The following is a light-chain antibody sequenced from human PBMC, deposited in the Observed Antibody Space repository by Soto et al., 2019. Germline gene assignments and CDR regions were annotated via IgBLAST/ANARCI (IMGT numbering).Light chain of an antibody. J-gene: IGKJ4*01. CDR3: QQVHDYPIT. CDR1: QDISSY. Sequence: IQLAQSPSFLSASVGDRVTVTCRSSQDISSYLAWYQQKPGKAPKVLIYGASTLQSGVPPRFGGSGSGTAFTLTISSLQPEDFATYYCQQVHDYPITFGGGTKVEI. CDR2: GAS. V-gene: IGKV1-9*01.